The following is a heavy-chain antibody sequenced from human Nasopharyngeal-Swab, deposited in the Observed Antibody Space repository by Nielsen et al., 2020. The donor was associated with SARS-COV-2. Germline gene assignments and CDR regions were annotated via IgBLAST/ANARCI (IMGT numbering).Heavy chain of an antibody. D-gene: IGHD3-9*01. CDR1: GYTFTGYY. Sequence: ASVKVSCKASGYTFTGYYMHWVRQAPGQGLEWMGWINPNSGGTNYAQNFQGRVTMTRDTSTSTVYMELSSLRSDDTAVYYCARALTDTRFGPVHWGQGTLVTVSS. J-gene: IGHJ4*02. CDR2: INPNSGGT. CDR3: ARALTDTRFGPVH. V-gene: IGHV1-2*02.